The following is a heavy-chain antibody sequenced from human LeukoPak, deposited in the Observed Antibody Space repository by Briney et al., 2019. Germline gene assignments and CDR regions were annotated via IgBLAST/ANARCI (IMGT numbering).Heavy chain of an antibody. D-gene: IGHD6-19*01. Sequence: GGSLRLSCAASGFTFSSHSMNWVRQAPGKGLEWVSYISSSSSSTIYYADSVKGRFTISGDNAKNSLYLQMNSLRDEDTAVYYCATYSSGWNDFDYWGQGTLVTVSS. CDR2: ISSSSSSTI. J-gene: IGHJ4*02. CDR3: ATYSSGWNDFDY. V-gene: IGHV3-48*02. CDR1: GFTFSSHS.